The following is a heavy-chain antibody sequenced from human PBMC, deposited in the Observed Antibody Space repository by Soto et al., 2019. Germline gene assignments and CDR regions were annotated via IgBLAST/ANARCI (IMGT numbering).Heavy chain of an antibody. V-gene: IGHV3-21*01. CDR1: EFTFSSYS. Sequence: PGRSLRLSCAAFEFTFSSYSMNWVRKAPGKGLEWVSSISSSSSYIYYADSVKGRFTISRDNAKNSLYLQMNSLRAEDTAVYYCARLESSSWVYYYYGMHVWGQGTTVTVSS. CDR2: ISSSSSYI. CDR3: ARLESSSWVYYYYGMHV. J-gene: IGHJ6*02. D-gene: IGHD6-13*01.